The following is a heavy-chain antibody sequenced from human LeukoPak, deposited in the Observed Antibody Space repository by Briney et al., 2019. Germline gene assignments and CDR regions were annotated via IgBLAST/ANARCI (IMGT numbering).Heavy chain of an antibody. CDR1: GVTFSTYS. CDR3: ARDDSGAMADFDY. Sequence: GGSLRLSFAASGVTFSTYSMNWVRQAPGKGLEWVSSISGSSTYIYYADSVKGRFTISRDNAKNSLYLQMNSLRAEDTAVYYCARDDSGAMADFDYWGQGTLVTVSS. CDR2: ISGSSTYI. J-gene: IGHJ4*02. D-gene: IGHD1-26*01. V-gene: IGHV3-21*01.